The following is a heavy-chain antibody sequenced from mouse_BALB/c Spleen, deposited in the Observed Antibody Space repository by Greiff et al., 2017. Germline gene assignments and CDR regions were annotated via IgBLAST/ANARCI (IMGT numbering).Heavy chain of an antibody. J-gene: IGHJ4*01. Sequence: DQLQQSGTVLARPGASVKMSCKASGYSFTSYWMHWVKQRPGQGLEWIGAIYPGNSDTSYNQKFKGKAKLTAVTSASTAYMELSSLTDEDSAVYYCTRSGGLEGYAMDYWGQGTSVTVSS. CDR2: IYPGNSDT. D-gene: IGHD2-4*01. CDR3: TRSGGLEGYAMDY. V-gene: IGHV1-5*01. CDR1: GYSFTSYW.